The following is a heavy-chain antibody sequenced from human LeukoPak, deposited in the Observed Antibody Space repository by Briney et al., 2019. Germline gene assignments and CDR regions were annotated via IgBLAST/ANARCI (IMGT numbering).Heavy chain of an antibody. CDR3: ARLFGDYDDTIRSSYWHGHLDY. Sequence: ASVKVSCKTSGYPITGNYINWLRQAPGQGLEWLGLIDPDRRTTVYAQKFQGRVAMTGDMSTSTVYMELRSLRSEDTAVYFCARLFGDYDDTIRSSYWHGHLDYWGQGALVLVSS. D-gene: IGHD3-16*01. CDR2: IDPDRRTT. J-gene: IGHJ4*02. CDR1: GYPITGNY. V-gene: IGHV1-46*01.